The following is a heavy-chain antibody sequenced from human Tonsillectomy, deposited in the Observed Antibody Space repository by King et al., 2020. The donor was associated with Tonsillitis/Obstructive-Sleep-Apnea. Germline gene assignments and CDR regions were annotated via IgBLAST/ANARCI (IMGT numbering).Heavy chain of an antibody. CDR3: AQGTITLNPRRAFDY. D-gene: IGHD1-14*01. Sequence: VQLVESGGGLVKPGGSLRLSCAASGFTFSDYYMSWIRQAPGKGLVWVSYISSSSSYTNYADSVKGRFTISRDNAKNSLYLQMNSLRAEDTTVYYCAQGTITLNPRRAFDYWGQGTLVTVSS. V-gene: IGHV3-11*05. CDR1: GFTFSDYY. CDR2: ISSSSSYT. J-gene: IGHJ4*02.